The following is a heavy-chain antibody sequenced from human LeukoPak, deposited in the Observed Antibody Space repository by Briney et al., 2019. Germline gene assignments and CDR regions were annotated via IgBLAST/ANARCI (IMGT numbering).Heavy chain of an antibody. Sequence: GGSLRLSCAASGVIFSDYAMHWVRLAPGKGLEYVSGVSSKGGSTFYANSVKDRFTISRDNSKNTLYLQMGSLRPEDMAVYYCARVPRLGGAFDIWGQGTMVTVSS. J-gene: IGHJ3*02. V-gene: IGHV3-64*01. CDR3: ARVPRLGGAFDI. D-gene: IGHD3-16*01. CDR2: VSSKGGST. CDR1: GVIFSDYA.